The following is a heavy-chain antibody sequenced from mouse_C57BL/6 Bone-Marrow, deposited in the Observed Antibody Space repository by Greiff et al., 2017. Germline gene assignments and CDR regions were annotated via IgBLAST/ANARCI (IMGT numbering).Heavy chain of an antibody. D-gene: IGHD2-5*01. V-gene: IGHV1-55*01. CDR2: IYPGSGST. CDR1: GYTFTSYW. CDR3: ARPYYSNYWYCEV. J-gene: IGHJ1*03. Sequence: VKLQQPGAELVKPGASVKMSCKASGYTFTSYWITWVKQRPGQGLEWIGDIYPGSGSTNYNEKFKSKATLTVDTSSSTAYMQLSSLTSEDSAVYYGARPYYSNYWYCEVWGTATTVTGAS.